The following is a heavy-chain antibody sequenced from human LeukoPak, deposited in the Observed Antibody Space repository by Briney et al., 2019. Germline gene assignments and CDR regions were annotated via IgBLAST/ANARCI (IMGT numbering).Heavy chain of an antibody. CDR2: ISSSSRYI. D-gene: IGHD6-13*01. CDR1: VFTLSSYS. CDR3: ARYSSSWH. J-gene: IGHJ4*02. V-gene: IGHV3-21*01. Sequence: VGSLRHSRAAPVFTLSSYSMNWVRQAPGKGREWVSSISSSSRYIYYADSLRGRVSISRDNAKNSLYLQMNSLRAEDTAVYYCARYSSSWHWGQGTLVTVSS.